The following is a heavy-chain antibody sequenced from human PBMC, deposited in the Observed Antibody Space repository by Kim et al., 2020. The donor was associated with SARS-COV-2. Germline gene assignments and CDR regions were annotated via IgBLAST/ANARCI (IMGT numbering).Heavy chain of an antibody. J-gene: IGHJ6*02. V-gene: IGHV4-34*01. CDR3: ARGSWPRSSSWYYYYYGMDV. Sequence: RVTISVDTSKNQFSLKLSSVTAADTAVYYCARGSWPRSSSWYYYYYGMDVWGQGTTVTVSS. D-gene: IGHD6-13*01.